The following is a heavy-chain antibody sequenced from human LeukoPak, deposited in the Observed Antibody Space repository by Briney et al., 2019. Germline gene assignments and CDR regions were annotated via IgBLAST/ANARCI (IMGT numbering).Heavy chain of an antibody. CDR2: ISSSSSTI. J-gene: IGHJ4*02. CDR1: AFSLNAYN. Sequence: GGSLRLSCAASAFSLNAYNMNWVRQAPGKGLEWVSYISSSSSTIYYADSVKGRFTISRDNSKNTLYLQMNSLRAEDTAVYYCAKDEVFSSAWYFEYWGQGTLVTVSS. CDR3: AKDEVFSSAWYFEY. V-gene: IGHV3-48*01. D-gene: IGHD6-19*01.